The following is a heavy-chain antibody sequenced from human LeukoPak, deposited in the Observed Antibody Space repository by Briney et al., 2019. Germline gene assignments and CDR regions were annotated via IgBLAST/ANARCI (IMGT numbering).Heavy chain of an antibody. Sequence: GGSLRLSCAASGFTFTSYAMGWVRQAPGKGLEWVSSISFNGGDTYNADSVKGRFSISRDNSKKTLHLQMNSLRVEDTAIYYCAIQDRRVAAAGMGWYYFDFWGQGTLVTVSS. V-gene: IGHV3-23*01. J-gene: IGHJ4*02. CDR3: AIQDRRVAAAGMGWYYFDF. CDR1: GFTFTSYA. CDR2: ISFNGGDT. D-gene: IGHD6-13*01.